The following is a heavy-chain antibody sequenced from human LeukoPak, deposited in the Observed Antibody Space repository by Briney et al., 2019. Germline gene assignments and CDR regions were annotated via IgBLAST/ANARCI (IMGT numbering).Heavy chain of an antibody. CDR1: GGSISSYY. CDR3: AREAGLERRPHGDAFDI. CDR2: IYYSGST. V-gene: IGHV4-59*01. J-gene: IGHJ3*02. D-gene: IGHD1-1*01. Sequence: SETLSLTCTVSGGSISSYYWSWIRQPPGKGLEWIGYIYYSGSTNYNPSLKSRVTISVDTSKNQFSLKLSSVTAADTAVYYCAREAGLERRPHGDAFDIWGQGTMVTVSS.